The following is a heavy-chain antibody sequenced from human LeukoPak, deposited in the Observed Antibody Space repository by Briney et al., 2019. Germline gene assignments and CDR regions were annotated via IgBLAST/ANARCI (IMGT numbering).Heavy chain of an antibody. J-gene: IGHJ4*02. D-gene: IGHD5-18*01. Sequence: GASVKVSCKASGYTFTSYGISWVRQAPGQGLEWMGWISAYNGNTNYAQKLQGRVTMTTDTSTSTAYMELRSLRSGDTAVYYCARELRGYSYGYSHYFDYWGQGTLVTVSS. CDR2: ISAYNGNT. CDR1: GYTFTSYG. CDR3: ARELRGYSYGYSHYFDY. V-gene: IGHV1-18*01.